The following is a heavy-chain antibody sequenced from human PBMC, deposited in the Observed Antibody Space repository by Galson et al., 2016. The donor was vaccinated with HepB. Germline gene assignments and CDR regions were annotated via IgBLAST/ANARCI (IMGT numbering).Heavy chain of an antibody. V-gene: IGHV3-23*01. Sequence: SLRLSCAVSGFSFSKYGMHWVRQAPGKGLEWVSGISGSGSNTYYADSVKGRFTISRDKSKSTLFLEMNSLRPEDTATYYCAKDHVYYYDASGFFYPPNFGFWGQGTLVTVSS. CDR1: GFSFSKYG. J-gene: IGHJ1*01. CDR2: ISGSGSNT. D-gene: IGHD3-22*01. CDR3: AKDHVYYYDASGFFYPPNFGF.